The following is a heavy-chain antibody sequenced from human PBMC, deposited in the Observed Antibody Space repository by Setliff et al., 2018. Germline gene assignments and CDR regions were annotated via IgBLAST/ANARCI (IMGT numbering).Heavy chain of an antibody. CDR3: ALSSLSICRGGNCPNVFDI. J-gene: IGHJ3*02. Sequence: GASVKVSCKASGYTFVNYGINWVRQAPGQGLEWVGWIKTFSFKANYAQKLQDRVTITTDTSTATVYMELRGLRSDDTATYYCALSSLSICRGGNCPNVFDIWGQGTLVTVSS. D-gene: IGHD2-15*01. V-gene: IGHV1-18*01. CDR2: IKTFSFKA. CDR1: GYTFVNYG.